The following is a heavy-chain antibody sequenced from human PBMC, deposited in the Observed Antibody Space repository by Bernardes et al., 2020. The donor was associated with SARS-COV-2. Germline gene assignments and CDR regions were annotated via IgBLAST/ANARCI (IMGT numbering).Heavy chain of an antibody. D-gene: IGHD2-2*01. CDR3: ARDRGIYCSSTSCRYNWFDP. CDR2: IYYSGST. Sequence: SETLSLTCTVSGGSISSYYWSWIRQPPGKGLEWIWYIYYSGSTNYNPSLKSRVTISVDTSKNQFSLKLSSVTAADTAVYYCARDRGIYCSSTSCRYNWFDPWGQGTLVTVSS. V-gene: IGHV4-59*01. J-gene: IGHJ5*02. CDR1: GGSISSYY.